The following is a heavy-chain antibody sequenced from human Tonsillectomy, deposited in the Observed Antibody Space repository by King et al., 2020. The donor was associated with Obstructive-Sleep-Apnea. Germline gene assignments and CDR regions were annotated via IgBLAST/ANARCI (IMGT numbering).Heavy chain of an antibody. CDR3: ARDRTYSGSYYFDY. V-gene: IGHV4-31*03. CDR1: GGSISSGGYY. CDR2: IYYSGST. Sequence: VQLQESGPGLVKPSQTLSLTCTVSGGSISSGGYYWSWIRQHPGKGLEWIGYIYYSGSTYYNPSLKSRVTISVDTSKNQFSLKLSSVTAADTAVYYCARDRTYSGSYYFDYWGQGTLVTVSS. J-gene: IGHJ4*02. D-gene: IGHD1-26*01.